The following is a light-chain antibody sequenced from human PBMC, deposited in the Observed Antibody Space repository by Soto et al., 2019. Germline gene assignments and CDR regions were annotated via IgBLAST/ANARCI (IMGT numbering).Light chain of an antibody. V-gene: IGKV3-20*01. Sequence: IALTQSPGTLSLSPGERATLSCGASQSVTNNFLAWYQQKPGQAPRLRIYGASSRANGVPDRFSGSWSGTDFTLTISRLEPGDFAVYYCQQYGTPLFTFGPGTKVDI. CDR3: QQYGTPLFT. CDR1: QSVTNNF. CDR2: GAS. J-gene: IGKJ3*01.